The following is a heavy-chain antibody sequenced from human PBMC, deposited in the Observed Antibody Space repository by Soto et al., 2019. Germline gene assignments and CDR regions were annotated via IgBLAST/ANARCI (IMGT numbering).Heavy chain of an antibody. CDR1: GYTFTGYY. Sequence: ASVKVSCKASGYTFTGYYMHWVRQAPGQGLEWMGWINPNSGGTNYAQKFQGWVTMTRDTSISTAYMELSRLRSDDTAVYYCARDPSYSSSSGWFDPWGQGTLVTVS. CDR2: INPNSGGT. CDR3: ARDPSYSSSSGWFDP. V-gene: IGHV1-2*04. J-gene: IGHJ5*02. D-gene: IGHD6-6*01.